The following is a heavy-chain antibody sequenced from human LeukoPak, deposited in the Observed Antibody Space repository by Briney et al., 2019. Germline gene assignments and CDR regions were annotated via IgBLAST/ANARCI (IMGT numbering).Heavy chain of an antibody. J-gene: IGHJ5*02. CDR3: ARVTSGSYDA. Sequence: PSETLSLTCAVYGGSFSGYYWSWIRQPPGKGLEWIGEINHSGSTNYNPSLKSRVTISVDTSKNQFSLKLSSVTAADTAVYYCARVTSGSYDAWGQGTLVTVSS. V-gene: IGHV4-34*01. D-gene: IGHD1-26*01. CDR2: INHSGST. CDR1: GGSFSGYY.